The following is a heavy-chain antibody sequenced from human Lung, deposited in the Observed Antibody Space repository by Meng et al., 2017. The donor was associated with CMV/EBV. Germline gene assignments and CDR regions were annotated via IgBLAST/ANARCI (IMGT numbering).Heavy chain of an antibody. D-gene: IGHD3-16*01. CDR1: GFTFSGYS. CDR3: ARGYTGGELAPAFDI. V-gene: IGHV3-21*01. Sequence: GESLKISCAASGFTFSGYSMHWVRQAPGKGLEWVSSISISRAYMLYADSVKGRFTTSRDNAKNSLYLQINSLRAEDTAVYYCARGYTGGELAPAFDIWGPGTXVTVAS. J-gene: IGHJ3*02. CDR2: ISISRAYM.